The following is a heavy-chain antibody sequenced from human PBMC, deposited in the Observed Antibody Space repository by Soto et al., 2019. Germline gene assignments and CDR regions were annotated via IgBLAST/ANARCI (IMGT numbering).Heavy chain of an antibody. CDR2: ISAYNGNT. D-gene: IGHD5-18*01. CDR3: ARDESGYRYGFDY. CDR1: GYTFTHYG. Sequence: QVQLVQSETEVKKPGASVKVSCKASGYTFTHYGITWVRQAPGQGLEWMVWISAYNGNTKYAQSLQGRVTMTTDTSTSTAYMELRSLRSDVTAVYYCARDESGYRYGFDYWGQGTLVTVSS. J-gene: IGHJ4*02. V-gene: IGHV1-18*01.